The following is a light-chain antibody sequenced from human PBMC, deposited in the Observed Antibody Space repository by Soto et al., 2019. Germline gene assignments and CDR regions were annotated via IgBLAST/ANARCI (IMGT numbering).Light chain of an antibody. Sequence: EIVLTQSPGTLSLSPGERATLSCRASQSIINSYLAWYQQKPGQAPRLLIYGASSRATGIPDRFSGSGSGTDFILTISRLEPEDFAVYYCQQYGTSPGTFGGGTKVEIK. J-gene: IGKJ4*01. CDR1: QSIINSY. CDR3: QQYGTSPGT. CDR2: GAS. V-gene: IGKV3-20*01.